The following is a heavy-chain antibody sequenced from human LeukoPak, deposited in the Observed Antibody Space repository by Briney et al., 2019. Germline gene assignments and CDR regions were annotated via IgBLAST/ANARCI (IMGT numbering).Heavy chain of an antibody. J-gene: IGHJ4*02. CDR2: IKRDGSEK. V-gene: IGHV3-7*01. Sequence: GGSLRLSCAASGFTFTVYSMSWVRQAPGKGPEWVANIKRDGSEKYYVDSVKGRFTVSRDNAKNSLYLQMNSLRVEDTAVYYCARVAPAVDLDYWGQGTLVTVSS. CDR1: GFTFTVYS. D-gene: IGHD2-2*01. CDR3: ARVAPAVDLDY.